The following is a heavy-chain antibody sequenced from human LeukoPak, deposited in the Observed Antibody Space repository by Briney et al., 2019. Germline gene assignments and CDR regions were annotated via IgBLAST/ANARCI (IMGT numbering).Heavy chain of an antibody. J-gene: IGHJ4*02. V-gene: IGHV3-30*18. CDR2: MSYDGTNK. CDR1: GFTFSSYG. D-gene: IGHD3-22*01. Sequence: PGRSLRLSCAASGFTFSSYGMHWVRQAPGKGLEWVAIMSYDGTNKYYADSVKGRFTISRDNSKNTLYLQMNSLRPEDTAVYFCAKTAPYYDTSGHFDYWGQGTLVTVSS. CDR3: AKTAPYYDTSGHFDY.